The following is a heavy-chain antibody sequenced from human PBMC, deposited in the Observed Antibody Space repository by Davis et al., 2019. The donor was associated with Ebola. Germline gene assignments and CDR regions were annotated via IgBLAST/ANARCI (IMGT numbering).Heavy chain of an antibody. CDR1: GYTFTIYY. D-gene: IGHD3-22*01. CDR2: INPSGGST. V-gene: IGHV1-46*01. CDR3: ARGPRISVILVVTLDY. Sequence: AASVKVSCKASGYTFTIYYMHWVRQAPGQGLEWMGVINPSGGSTNYAQKFQGRVTMTRDTSISTAYMELSRLRSDDTAVYYCARGPRISVILVVTLDYWGQGTLVTVSS. J-gene: IGHJ4*02.